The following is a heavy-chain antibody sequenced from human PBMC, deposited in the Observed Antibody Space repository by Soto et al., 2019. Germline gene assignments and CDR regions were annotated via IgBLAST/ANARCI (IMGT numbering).Heavy chain of an antibody. CDR2: IIPIFGTA. CDR3: AREGIVVVPAAPYYYYYYGMDV. D-gene: IGHD2-2*01. CDR1: GGTFSSYA. J-gene: IGHJ6*02. Sequence: SVKVSCKASGGTFSSYAISWVRQAPGQGLEWMGGIIPIFGTANYAQKFQGRVTITADESTSTAYMELGSLRSEDTAVYYCAREGIVVVPAAPYYYYYYGMDVWGQGTTVTVSS. V-gene: IGHV1-69*13.